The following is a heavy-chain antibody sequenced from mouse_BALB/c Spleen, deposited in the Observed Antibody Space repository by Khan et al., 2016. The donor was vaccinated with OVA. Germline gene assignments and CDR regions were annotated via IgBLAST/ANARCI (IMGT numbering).Heavy chain of an antibody. D-gene: IGHD1-1*01. CDR2: VSTGGSYT. Sequence: EVMLVESGGDLVKPGGSLKLSCAASGFTFSTYGMSWVRQTPDKRLEWVATVSTGGSYTYYPDSVKGRFTISRDNAKNTLYLKLSGLKSEDTAMFYCTRLAYYYDSEGFAYWGQGTLVTVSA. CDR3: TRLAYYYDSEGFAY. J-gene: IGHJ3*01. V-gene: IGHV5-6*02. CDR1: GFTFSTYG.